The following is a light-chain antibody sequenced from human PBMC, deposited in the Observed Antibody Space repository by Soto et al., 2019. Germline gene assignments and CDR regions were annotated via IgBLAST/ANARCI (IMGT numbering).Light chain of an antibody. Sequence: QYVLTQPASVSGSPGQSITISCTGTSSDIGGYDYVSWYQHHPGKAPKFIIYGVTNRPSGVSHRFSGSKSANTASLTISGLQAEDEADYYCTSYTSSSTHVFGTGTKV. CDR3: TSYTSSSTHV. V-gene: IGLV2-14*01. CDR2: GVT. CDR1: SSDIGGYDY. J-gene: IGLJ1*01.